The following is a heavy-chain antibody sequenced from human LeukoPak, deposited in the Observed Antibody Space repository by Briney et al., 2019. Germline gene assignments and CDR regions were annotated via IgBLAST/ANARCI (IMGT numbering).Heavy chain of an antibody. V-gene: IGHV3-21*01. CDR3: AKARTAVATFDY. Sequence: GGSLRLSCSPSGFTFSSYSMNWVRQAPGKGLEWVSSITRSSSYIYYADSVKGRFTISRDDAKNSLYLQMNSLRAEDTAVYYCAKARTAVATFDYWGQGTLVTVSS. CDR2: ITRSSSYI. J-gene: IGHJ4*02. CDR1: GFTFSSYS. D-gene: IGHD6-19*01.